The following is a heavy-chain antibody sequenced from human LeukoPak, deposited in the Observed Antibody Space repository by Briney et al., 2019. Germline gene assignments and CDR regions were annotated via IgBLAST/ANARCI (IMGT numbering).Heavy chain of an antibody. Sequence: GGSLRLSCAASGFTFSSYEMNWVRQAPGKGLEWVSYISSSGSAIYYADSVKGRFTISRDNAKNSLYLQMNGLRAEDTAVYYCAELGITMIGGVWGKGTTVTISS. J-gene: IGHJ6*04. CDR2: ISSSGSAI. CDR3: AELGITMIGGV. D-gene: IGHD3-10*02. CDR1: GFTFSSYE. V-gene: IGHV3-48*03.